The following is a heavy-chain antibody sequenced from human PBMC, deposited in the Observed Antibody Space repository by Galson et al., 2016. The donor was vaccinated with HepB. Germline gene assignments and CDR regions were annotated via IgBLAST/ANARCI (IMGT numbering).Heavy chain of an antibody. CDR3: VQGSTAPAV. D-gene: IGHD2-2*01. CDR1: GFTFSSYA. CDR2: ISRSGDST. Sequence: SLRLSCAASGFTFSSYAMSWVRQAPGKGLEWVSGISRSGDSTDYADSVKGRFTISRDNSKNTLSLQMNSLTADDTAIYYCVQGSTAPAVWGKGTTVTVSS. V-gene: IGHV3-23*01. J-gene: IGHJ6*04.